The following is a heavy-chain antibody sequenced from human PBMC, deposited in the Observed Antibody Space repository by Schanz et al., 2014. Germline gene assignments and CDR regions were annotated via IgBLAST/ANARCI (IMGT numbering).Heavy chain of an antibody. Sequence: QVQLVQSGAEVKKPGSSVKVSCKASGGPFSSYTISWVRQAPGQGPEWMGRIIPILGIGNDAQKFQGRVTITADKSTSTAYMELSSLRSEDTAVYYCARVVGGAEWLLYDDYYYNLDVWGQGTTVTVSS. CDR3: ARVVGGAEWLLYDDYYYNLDV. D-gene: IGHD3-3*01. J-gene: IGHJ6*02. CDR1: GGPFSSYT. V-gene: IGHV1-69*02. CDR2: IIPILGIG.